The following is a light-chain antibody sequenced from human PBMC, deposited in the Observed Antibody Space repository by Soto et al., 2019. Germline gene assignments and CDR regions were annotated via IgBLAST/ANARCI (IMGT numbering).Light chain of an antibody. CDR2: SND. V-gene: IGLV1-44*01. J-gene: IGLJ3*02. CDR1: SSNIGSHA. CDR3: ATWDDSPSGVV. Sequence: QSVLTQPPSASGTPGQRVSISCSGRSSNIGSHAVDWYQQLPGTAPKLLIYSNDQRPSGVPDRFSGSKSGTSASLAISGLQSEDEADYFCATWDDSPSGVVFGGGTQLTVL.